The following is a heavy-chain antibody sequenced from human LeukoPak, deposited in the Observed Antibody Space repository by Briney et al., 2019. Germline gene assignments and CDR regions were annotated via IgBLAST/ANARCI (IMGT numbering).Heavy chain of an antibody. V-gene: IGHV1-69*05. CDR3: ASPPPYGDYVVFDY. Sequence: PVKVSCKASGGTFSSYAISWVRQAPGQGLEWMGGIIPIFGTANYAQKFRGRVTITTDESTSTAYMELSSLRSEDTAVYYCASPPPYGDYVVFDYWGQGTLVTVSS. D-gene: IGHD4-17*01. J-gene: IGHJ4*02. CDR1: GGTFSSYA. CDR2: IIPIFGTA.